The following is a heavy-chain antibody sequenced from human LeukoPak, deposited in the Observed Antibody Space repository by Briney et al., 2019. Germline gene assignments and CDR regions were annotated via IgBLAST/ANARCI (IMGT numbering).Heavy chain of an antibody. CDR1: GFTFSSYG. CDR2: IRYDGSDK. CDR3: AKDRDFWSGYHLGD. Sequence: GGSLRLSCAASGFTFSSYGMHWVRQAPGKGLEWVAFIRYDGSDKYYADSVKGRFTFSRDSSKNTLYLQMNSLRAEDTALYYCAKDRDFWSGYHLGDWGQGTLVTVSS. V-gene: IGHV3-30*02. J-gene: IGHJ4*02. D-gene: IGHD3-3*01.